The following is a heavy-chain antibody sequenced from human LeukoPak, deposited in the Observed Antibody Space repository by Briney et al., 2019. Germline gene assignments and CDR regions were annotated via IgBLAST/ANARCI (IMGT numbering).Heavy chain of an antibody. Sequence: GASVKVSCKASGYTFTGYYMHWVRQAPGQGLEWMGWINPNSGGTNYAQKFQGRVTMTRDMSTSTVYMELSSLRSEDTAVYYCARSSVTAILNFDYWGQGTLVTVSS. CDR1: GYTFTGYY. CDR3: ARSSVTAILNFDY. D-gene: IGHD2-21*02. J-gene: IGHJ4*02. CDR2: INPNSGGT. V-gene: IGHV1-2*02.